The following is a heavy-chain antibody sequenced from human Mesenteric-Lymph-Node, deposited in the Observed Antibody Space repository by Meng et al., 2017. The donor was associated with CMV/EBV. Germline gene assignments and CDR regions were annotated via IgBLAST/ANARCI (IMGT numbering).Heavy chain of an antibody. D-gene: IGHD6-13*01. V-gene: IGHV1-69*06. CDR2: IIPIFGTA. CDR3: ARSSSSWYAY. Sequence: VSCKASGYHFTSYGISWVRQAPGKGLEWMGGIIPIFGTANYAQKFQGRVTITADKSTSTAYMELSSLRSEDTAVYYCARSSSSWYAYWGQGTLVTVSS. J-gene: IGHJ4*02. CDR1: GYHFTSYG.